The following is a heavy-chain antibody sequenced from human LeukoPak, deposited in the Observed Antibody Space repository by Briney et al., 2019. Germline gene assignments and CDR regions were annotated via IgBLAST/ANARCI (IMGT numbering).Heavy chain of an antibody. CDR1: GYTFTNYG. J-gene: IGHJ4*02. CDR3: ARRSVGANSSGWYYFDY. CDR2: INPSGGST. D-gene: IGHD6-19*01. V-gene: IGHV1-46*01. Sequence: VASVKVSCKASGYTFTNYGISWVRQAPGQGLEWMGIINPSGGSTSYAQKFQARVTMTRDTSTSTVYMELSSLRSEDTAVYYCARRSVGANSSGWYYFDYWGQGTLVTVSS.